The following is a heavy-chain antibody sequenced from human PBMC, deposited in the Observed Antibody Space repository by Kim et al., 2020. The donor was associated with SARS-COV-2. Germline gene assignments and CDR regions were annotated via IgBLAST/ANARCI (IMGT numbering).Heavy chain of an antibody. D-gene: IGHD3-10*01. CDR1: GFTFSSYG. CDR3: AKDWGSGSYYIRYFDY. J-gene: IGHJ4*02. CDR2: ISYDGSNK. Sequence: GGSLRLSCAASGFTFSSYGMHWVRQAPGKGLEWVAVISYDGSNKYYADSVKGRFTISRDNSKNTLYLQMNSLRAEDTAVYYCAKDWGSGSYYIRYFDYWGQGTLVTVSS. V-gene: IGHV3-30*18.